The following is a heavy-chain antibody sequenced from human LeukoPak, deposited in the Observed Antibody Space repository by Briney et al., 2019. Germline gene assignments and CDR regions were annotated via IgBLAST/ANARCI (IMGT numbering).Heavy chain of an antibody. CDR1: GYTFTGYY. CDR2: INPNSGGT. D-gene: IGHD3-22*01. J-gene: IGHJ4*02. CDR3: ARGPSVGYYDSSGPIDY. Sequence: GASVKVSCKTSGYTFTGYYMHWVRQAPGQGLEWMGWINPNSGGTNYAQKFQGRVTMTRDTSISTAYMELSRLRSDDTAVYYCARGPSVGYYDSSGPIDYWGQGTLVTVSS. V-gene: IGHV1-2*02.